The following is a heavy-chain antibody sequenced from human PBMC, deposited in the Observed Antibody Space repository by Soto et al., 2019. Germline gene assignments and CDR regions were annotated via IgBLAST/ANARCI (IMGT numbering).Heavy chain of an antibody. CDR3: ARESRHFDY. Sequence: SVKVSCKASGGTFSSYAISWVRQAPGQGLEWMGGINPIFGTPHYAQKYQGRVTITADTFTNTAYMELTRLTSDDTAVYFCARESRHFDYWGQGTLVTVSS. CDR1: GGTFSSYA. J-gene: IGHJ4*02. CDR2: INPIFGTP. V-gene: IGHV1-69*06.